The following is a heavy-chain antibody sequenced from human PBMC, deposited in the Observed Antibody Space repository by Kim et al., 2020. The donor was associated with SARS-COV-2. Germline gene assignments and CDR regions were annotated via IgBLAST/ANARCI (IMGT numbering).Heavy chain of an antibody. D-gene: IGHD6-19*01. J-gene: IGHJ2*01. Sequence: PSLESRVTMSVDTSKNQISLKLSSVTAADTAVYHCARMYSSGYWYFDLWGRGTLVTVSS. CDR3: ARMYSSGYWYFDL. V-gene: IGHV4-4*07.